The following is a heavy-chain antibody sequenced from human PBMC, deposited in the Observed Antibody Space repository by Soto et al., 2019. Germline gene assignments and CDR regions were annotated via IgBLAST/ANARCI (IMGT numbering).Heavy chain of an antibody. D-gene: IGHD3-16*01. CDR2: ISYSGST. CDR1: GGSISSSNCY. V-gene: IGHV4-39*01. J-gene: IGHJ4*02. CDR3: ARRGVGVPTYY. Sequence: QLQLQESGPGLVKPSATLSLTCTVSGGSISSSNCYWGWLRQPPGKGLAWIGSISYSGSTYYNPSLMSQITISGDTSKNQFSSELSSVTAADTAVYFGARRGVGVPTYYWGQGTLVTVSS.